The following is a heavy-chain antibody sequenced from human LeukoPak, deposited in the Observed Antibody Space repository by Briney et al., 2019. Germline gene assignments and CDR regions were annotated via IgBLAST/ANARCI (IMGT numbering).Heavy chain of an antibody. CDR3: AREYNYYDSSGWDAFEI. D-gene: IGHD3-22*01. V-gene: IGHV4-59*01. Sequence: SETLSLTCTVSGGSISTYYWNWIRQPPGKGLEWIGYIYYSGSTNYNPSLTGRVTISVDTSKDQFSLKLSSVTAADTAVYYCAREYNYYDSSGWDAFEIWGQGTMVTVSS. J-gene: IGHJ3*02. CDR2: IYYSGST. CDR1: GGSISTYY.